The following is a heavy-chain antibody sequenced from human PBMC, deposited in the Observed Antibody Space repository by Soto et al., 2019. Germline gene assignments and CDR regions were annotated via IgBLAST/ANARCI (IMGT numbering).Heavy chain of an antibody. CDR1: GGSISSGGYY. CDR3: ARDAQYDILTGYPSGMDV. CDR2: IYYSGST. D-gene: IGHD3-9*01. Sequence: SETLSLTCTVSGGSISSGGYYWSWIRQHPGKGLEWIGYIYYSGSTYYNPSLKSRVTISVDTSKNQFSLKLSSVTAADTAVYYCARDAQYDILTGYPSGMDVWGQGTTVTVSS. V-gene: IGHV4-31*03. J-gene: IGHJ6*02.